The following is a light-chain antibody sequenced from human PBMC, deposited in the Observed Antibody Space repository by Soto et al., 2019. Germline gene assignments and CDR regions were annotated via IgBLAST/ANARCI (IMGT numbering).Light chain of an antibody. CDR1: QSISSY. Sequence: DIQMTQSPSSLSASVGDRVTITCRASQSISSYINWYQQKPAKAPKLLIYAASSLQSGVPSRFSGSGSGTDFTLTISSLQPEDFATYYCQQSYSTPLTFGGGTKVDIK. CDR3: QQSYSTPLT. CDR2: AAS. J-gene: IGKJ4*01. V-gene: IGKV1-39*01.